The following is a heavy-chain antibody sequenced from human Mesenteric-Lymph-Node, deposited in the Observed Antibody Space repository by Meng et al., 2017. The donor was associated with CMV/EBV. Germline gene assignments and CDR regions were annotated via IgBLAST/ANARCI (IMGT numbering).Heavy chain of an antibody. Sequence: GGSLRLSCAASGFTFSSYSMNWVRQAPGKGLEWVSCITSRSSYIYYSDSVKGRFTISRDDANYSLYLQMNSLRAEDTAVYYCARPYGGNSQGAFDIWGQGTMVTVSS. CDR2: ITSRSSYI. V-gene: IGHV3-21*01. J-gene: IGHJ3*02. CDR3: ARPYGGNSQGAFDI. D-gene: IGHD4-23*01. CDR1: GFTFSSYS.